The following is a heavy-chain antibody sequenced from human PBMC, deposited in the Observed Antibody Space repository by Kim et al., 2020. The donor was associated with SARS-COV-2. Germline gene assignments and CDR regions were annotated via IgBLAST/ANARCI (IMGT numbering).Heavy chain of an antibody. Sequence: NHAQKFQGRVTITADESTSTAYMELSSLRSEDTAVYYCARTTTVTMIVDYWGQGTLVTVSS. CDR3: ARTTTVTMIVDY. V-gene: IGHV1-69*01. D-gene: IGHD4-17*01. J-gene: IGHJ4*02.